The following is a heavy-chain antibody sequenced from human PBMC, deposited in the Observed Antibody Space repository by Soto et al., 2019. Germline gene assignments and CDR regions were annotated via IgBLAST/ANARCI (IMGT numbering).Heavy chain of an antibody. J-gene: IGHJ6*02. Sequence: GSLSLSCAASGFSFSSDAMSWVRRAPGKGLEGGSAISGSGGSTYYADSVKGRFTISRDNSKNTLYLQMNSLRAEDTAVYYCAKTGGXCTNGVCYTDYYYYSMDVWGQGTTVTV. V-gene: IGHV3-23*01. CDR1: GFSFSSDA. CDR3: AKTGGXCTNGVCYTDYYYYSMDV. CDR2: ISGSGGST. D-gene: IGHD2-8*01.